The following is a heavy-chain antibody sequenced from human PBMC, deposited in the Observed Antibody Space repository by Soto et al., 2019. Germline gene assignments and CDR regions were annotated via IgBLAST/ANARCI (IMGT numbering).Heavy chain of an antibody. Sequence: GGSLRLSCAASGFTFSSYGMHWVRQAPGKGLEWVAVIWYDGSNKYYADSVKGRFTISRDNSKNTLYLQMNSLRAEDTAVYYCARGADMVATSTSDYWGQGTLVTVSS. CDR2: IWYDGSNK. V-gene: IGHV3-33*01. J-gene: IGHJ4*02. CDR3: ARGADMVATSTSDY. CDR1: GFTFSSYG. D-gene: IGHD5-12*01.